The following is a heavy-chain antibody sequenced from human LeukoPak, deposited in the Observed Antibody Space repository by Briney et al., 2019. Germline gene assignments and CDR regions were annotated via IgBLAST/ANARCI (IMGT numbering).Heavy chain of an antibody. CDR1: GYTFTSYG. Sequence: GASVKVSCKASGYTFTSYGISWVRQAPGQGLEWMGWISAYNGNTNYAQKLQGRVTMTTDTSTSTAYMELRSLRSDDTAVYYCARAPGEGWGTTYYYDSSGYYDYWGQGTLVTVSS. V-gene: IGHV1-18*01. CDR2: ISAYNGNT. J-gene: IGHJ4*02. CDR3: ARAPGEGWGTTYYYDSSGYYDY. D-gene: IGHD3-22*01.